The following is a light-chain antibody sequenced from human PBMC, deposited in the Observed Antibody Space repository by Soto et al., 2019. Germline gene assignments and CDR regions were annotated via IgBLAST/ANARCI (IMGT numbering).Light chain of an antibody. CDR2: GAS. J-gene: IGKJ4*01. CDR1: QSVGDR. CDR3: QQRNSWPLT. Sequence: EVVMTQSPATLSVSPGERATLSCRASQSVGDRLAWYQQKPGQPPRLLIYGASTRASGVPARFSGSGSEAEFTLTISSLQSEDFAAYYCQQRNSWPLTFGGGTKVEI. V-gene: IGKV3-15*01.